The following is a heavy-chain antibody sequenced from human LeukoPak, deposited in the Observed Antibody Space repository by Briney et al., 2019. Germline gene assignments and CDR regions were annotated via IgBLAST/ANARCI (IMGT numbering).Heavy chain of an antibody. CDR3: ARVLLPDQIVDI. CDR2: INAGNGNT. J-gene: IGHJ3*02. Sequence: ASVKVSCKASGYTFTSYAIHWVRQAPGQRLEWMGWINAGNGNTKYSQRTQDRITITRDTAANTAYMELSSLRSEDTAVYYCARVLLPDQIVDIWGQGTMVTVSS. D-gene: IGHD2-2*01. V-gene: IGHV1-3*01. CDR1: GYTFTSYA.